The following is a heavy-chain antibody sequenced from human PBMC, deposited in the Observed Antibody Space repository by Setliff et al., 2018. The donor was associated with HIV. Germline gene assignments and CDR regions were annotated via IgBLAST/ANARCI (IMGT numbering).Heavy chain of an antibody. D-gene: IGHD1-1*01. CDR2: IKQDGSEK. CDR1: GFTFSSHW. Sequence: GGSLRLSCAASGFTFSSHWMSWIRQAPGKGLEWVASIKQDGSEKYFVDSVKGRFTISRDNAKDSMFLQMNSLRSEDTAVYFCARGQLKPTGYFFDYWGLGTLVTVSS. CDR3: ARGQLKPTGYFFDY. J-gene: IGHJ4*02. V-gene: IGHV3-7*01.